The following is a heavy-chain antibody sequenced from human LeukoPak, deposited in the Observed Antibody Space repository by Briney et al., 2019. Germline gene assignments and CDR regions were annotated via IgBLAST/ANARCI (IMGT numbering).Heavy chain of an antibody. CDR2: IYSGGST. CDR3: ARAEGYSSGWPYFDY. V-gene: IGHV3-66*02. CDR1: GFTVSSNY. Sequence: GGSLRLSCAASGFTVSSNYMSWVRQAPGKGLEWVSVIYSGGSTYYADSVKGRFTISRDNSKNTLYLQMNSLRAEDTAVYYCARAEGYSSGWPYFDYWGQETLVTVSS. J-gene: IGHJ4*02. D-gene: IGHD6-19*01.